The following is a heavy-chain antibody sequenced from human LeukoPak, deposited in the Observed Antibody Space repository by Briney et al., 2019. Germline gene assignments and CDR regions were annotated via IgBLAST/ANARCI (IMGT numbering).Heavy chain of an antibody. CDR2: INPNSGGT. V-gene: IGHV1-2*02. D-gene: IGHD2-15*01. J-gene: IGHJ5*02. CDR1: GYTFTGYY. Sequence: ASVKVSCKASGYTFTGYYMHWVRQAPGQGLEWMGWINPNSGGTNYAQKFQGRVTMTRDTSISTAYMELSRLRSEDTAVYYCARGVGKVVVATTASYWFDPWGQGTLVTVSS. CDR3: ARGVGKVVVATTASYWFDP.